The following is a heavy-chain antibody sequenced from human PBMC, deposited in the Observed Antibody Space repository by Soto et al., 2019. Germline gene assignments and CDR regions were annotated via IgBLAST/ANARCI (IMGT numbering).Heavy chain of an antibody. D-gene: IGHD3-10*01. Sequence: SETLSLTCAVSGDSFSNYYWSWIRQSAGRGLEWIGRVYTTGGTNYNPSLKGRVAVSVDTSKNQFSLKLYSVTAADTAVYFCAREAAETVGDGYWCDPWGQGTLVTVSS. J-gene: IGHJ5*02. CDR3: AREAAETVGDGYWCDP. CDR1: GDSFSNYY. V-gene: IGHV4-4*07. CDR2: VYTTGGT.